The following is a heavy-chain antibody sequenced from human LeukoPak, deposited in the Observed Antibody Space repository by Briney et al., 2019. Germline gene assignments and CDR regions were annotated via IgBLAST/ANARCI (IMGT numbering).Heavy chain of an antibody. J-gene: IGHJ3*02. CDR2: IHSGGST. V-gene: IGHV3-53*04. D-gene: IGHD5-12*01. Sequence: PGGSLRLSCAASDFTVSSYFMSWVRQAPGKGLEWVSVIHSGGSTLYADSVKSRFTISRHNSKNTLYLQVNSLRPEDTAVYFCARGGSSGNDYSSFDIWGQGTMVTVSS. CDR1: DFTVSSYF. CDR3: ARGGSSGNDYSSFDI.